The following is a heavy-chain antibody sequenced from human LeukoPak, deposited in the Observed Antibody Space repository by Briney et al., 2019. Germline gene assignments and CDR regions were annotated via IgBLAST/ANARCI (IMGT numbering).Heavy chain of an antibody. V-gene: IGHV1-69*13. Sequence: SVKVSCKASGGTFSSYAISWVRQAPGQGLEWMGGIIPIFGTANYAQKFQGRVTITADESTSTAYMELSSLRSDDTAVYYCARLPDTAGGGDYWGQGTLVTVSS. J-gene: IGHJ4*02. CDR3: ARLPDTAGGGDY. D-gene: IGHD2-21*02. CDR2: IIPIFGTA. CDR1: GGTFSSYA.